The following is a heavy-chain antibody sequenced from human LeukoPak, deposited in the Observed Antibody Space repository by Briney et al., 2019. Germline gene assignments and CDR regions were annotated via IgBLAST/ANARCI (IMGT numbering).Heavy chain of an antibody. CDR1: GGSFSGYY. CDR2: INHSGST. J-gene: IGHJ3*02. Sequence: SETLCLTCAVYGGSFSGYYWSWIRQPPGKGLEWIGEINHSGSTNYNPSLKSRVTISVDTSKNQFSLKPSSVTAADTAVYYCARAGYYDFWSGSYAFHMGPKGTMVSVSS. V-gene: IGHV4-34*01. D-gene: IGHD3-3*01. CDR3: ARAGYYDFWSGSYAFHM.